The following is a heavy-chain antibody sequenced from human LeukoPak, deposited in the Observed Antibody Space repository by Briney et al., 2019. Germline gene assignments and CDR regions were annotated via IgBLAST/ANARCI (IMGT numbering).Heavy chain of an antibody. J-gene: IGHJ4*02. CDR3: AREIGRYQLLFSFDY. Sequence: GGSLRLSCAASGFTFSDYYMSWIRQAPGKGLEWVSYISSSGSTIYYADSVKGRFTISRDNSKNTLYLQMNSLRAEDTAVYYCAREIGRYQLLFSFDYWGQGTLVTVSS. D-gene: IGHD2-2*01. CDR1: GFTFSDYY. CDR2: ISSSGSTI. V-gene: IGHV3-11*04.